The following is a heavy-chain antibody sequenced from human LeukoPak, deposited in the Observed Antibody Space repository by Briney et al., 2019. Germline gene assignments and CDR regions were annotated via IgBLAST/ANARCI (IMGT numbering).Heavy chain of an antibody. CDR3: ARGDILTGYSY. Sequence: PSETLSLTCTVSGGSISTYYWSWIRQPPGKGLEWIAYIYYSGSTDYNPSLRSRVTISVDTSKNQFSLNLRSATAADTAVYYCARGDILTGYSYWGQGTLVTVSS. D-gene: IGHD3-9*01. J-gene: IGHJ4*02. CDR2: IYYSGST. CDR1: GGSISTYY. V-gene: IGHV4-59*12.